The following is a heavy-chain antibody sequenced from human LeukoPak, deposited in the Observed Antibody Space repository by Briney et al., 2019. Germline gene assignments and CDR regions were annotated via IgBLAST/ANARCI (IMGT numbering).Heavy chain of an antibody. D-gene: IGHD3-10*01. V-gene: IGHV6-1*01. CDR3: ARGVFPAFDI. CDR1: GDSVSSNSVT. J-gene: IGHJ3*02. Sequence: SQTLSLTCDISGDSVSSNSVTWNWIRQSPSRGIEWLGWTYYRSKWFNDYAVSVRSRITINPDTSKNQFSLQLNSVTPEDTAVYYCARGVFPAFDIWGQGTMVTVSS. CDR2: TYYRSKWFN.